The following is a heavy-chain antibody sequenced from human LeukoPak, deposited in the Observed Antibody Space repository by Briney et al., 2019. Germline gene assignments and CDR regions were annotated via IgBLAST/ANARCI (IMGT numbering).Heavy chain of an antibody. J-gene: IGHJ4*02. CDR3: ARPIYYYDSSGSYYYYFDY. CDR2: IYTSGST. CDR1: GGSISSGSYY. V-gene: IGHV4-61*02. D-gene: IGHD3-22*01. Sequence: SETLSLTCTVSGGSISSGSYYWSWIRQPAGKGLEWIGRIYTSGSTNYNPSLKSRVTISVDTSKNQFSLKLSSVTAADTAVYYCARPIYYYDSSGSYYYYFDYWGQGTLVTVSS.